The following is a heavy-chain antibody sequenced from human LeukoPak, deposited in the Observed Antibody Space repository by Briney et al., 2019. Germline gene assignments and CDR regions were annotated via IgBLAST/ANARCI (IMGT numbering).Heavy chain of an antibody. CDR1: GYSTSSGYY. Sequence: SETLSLTCAVSGYSTSSGYYWGWIRQPPGKGLEWIGSIYHSGSTYYNPSFKSRVTISVDTSKNQFSLKLSSVTAADTAVYYCARRLVGANVFDYWGQGTLVTVSS. D-gene: IGHD1-26*01. CDR3: ARRLVGANVFDY. CDR2: IYHSGST. V-gene: IGHV4-38-2*01. J-gene: IGHJ4*02.